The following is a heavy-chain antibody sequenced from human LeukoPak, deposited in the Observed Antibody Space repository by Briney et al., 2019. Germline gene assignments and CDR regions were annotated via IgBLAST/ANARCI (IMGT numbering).Heavy chain of an antibody. CDR1: GYTFTSNY. V-gene: IGHV1-46*01. CDR2: ISPSGGST. CDR3: ARDNSVRDEAWWFNP. J-gene: IGHJ5*02. D-gene: IGHD5-24*01. Sequence: VASVKVSCKAFGYTFTSNYMHWVRQAPGQGPEWMGVISPSGGSTTYAQRFQGRVTLTRDMSTSTDYLELSSLRSEDTAVYYCARDNSVRDEAWWFNPWGQGTLVTVSS.